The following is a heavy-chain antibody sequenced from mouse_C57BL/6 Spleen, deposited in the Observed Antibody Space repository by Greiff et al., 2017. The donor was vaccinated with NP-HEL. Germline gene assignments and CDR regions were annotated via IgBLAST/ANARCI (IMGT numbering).Heavy chain of an antibody. Sequence: QVQLQQSGAELVKPGASVKISCKASGYAFSSYWMNWVKQRPGKGLEWIGQIYPGDGDTNYNGKFKGKATLTADKSSSTAYMQLSSLTSEDSAVYFCARGEYYGSLDYWGQGTTLTVSS. J-gene: IGHJ2*01. V-gene: IGHV1-80*01. CDR1: GYAFSSYW. CDR3: ARGEYYGSLDY. D-gene: IGHD1-1*01. CDR2: IYPGDGDT.